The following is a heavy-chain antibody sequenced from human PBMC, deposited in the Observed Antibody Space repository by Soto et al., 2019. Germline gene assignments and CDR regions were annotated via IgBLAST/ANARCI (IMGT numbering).Heavy chain of an antibody. J-gene: IGHJ4*02. CDR3: AKDGAPRYCSRSSCHPAGAY. D-gene: IGHD2-15*01. CDR1: GFTFSNYG. CDR2: ISFDGSHK. Sequence: QVLLVESVGGVVQPGRSLRLSCAGSGFTFSNYGLHWVRQAPGKGLDWVSFISFDGSHKYYADSVKGRFTISRDNSNNMLYLQMDSLTTEDTAVYYCAKDGAPRYCSRSSCHPAGAYWGQGTLVTVSS. V-gene: IGHV3-30*18.